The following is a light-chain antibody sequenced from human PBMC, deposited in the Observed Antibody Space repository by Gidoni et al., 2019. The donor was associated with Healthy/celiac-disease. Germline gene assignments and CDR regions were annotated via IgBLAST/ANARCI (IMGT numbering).Light chain of an antibody. CDR1: ISDVCGYNY. Sequence: HSALTQPRSVSGSPGQSFTISCTVTISDVCGYNYVSWYQQHPDKAPKLMIYDVSKRPSGVPDRFSGSKSGNTASLTISGLQAEDEADYYCCSYAGSYTVVFGGGTKLTVL. J-gene: IGLJ2*01. CDR2: DVS. V-gene: IGLV2-11*01. CDR3: CSYAGSYTVV.